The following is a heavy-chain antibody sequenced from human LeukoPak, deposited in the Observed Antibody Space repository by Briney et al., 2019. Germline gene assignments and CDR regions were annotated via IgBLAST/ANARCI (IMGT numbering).Heavy chain of an antibody. V-gene: IGHV1-46*01. Sequence: ASVKVSCKASGYTFTSYYMHWVRQAPGQGLEWMGIINPSGGSTSYAQKFQGRVTMTRDTSTSTVYMELSSLRSEDTAVYYCATAPFPEYSSGPIDYWGQGTLVTVSS. CDR1: GYTFTSYY. D-gene: IGHD6-19*01. CDR2: INPSGGST. J-gene: IGHJ4*02. CDR3: ATAPFPEYSSGPIDY.